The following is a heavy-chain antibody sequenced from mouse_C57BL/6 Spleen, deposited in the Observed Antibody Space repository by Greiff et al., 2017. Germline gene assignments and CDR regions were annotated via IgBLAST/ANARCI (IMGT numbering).Heavy chain of an antibody. Sequence: VQLQQSGPVLVKPGASVKMSCKASGYTFTDYYMNWVKQSHGKSLEWIGVINPYNGGTSYNQKFKGKATLTVDKSSSTAYMELTSLTSEASAVYYCARGITTAGYFDVWGTGTTVTVSS. D-gene: IGHD1-1*01. J-gene: IGHJ1*03. CDR1: GYTFTDYY. CDR2: INPYNGGT. CDR3: ARGITTAGYFDV. V-gene: IGHV1-19*01.